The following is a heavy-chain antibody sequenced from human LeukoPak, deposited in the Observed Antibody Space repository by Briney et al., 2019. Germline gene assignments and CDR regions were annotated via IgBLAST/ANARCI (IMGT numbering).Heavy chain of an antibody. Sequence: GGSLRLSCAASGFTVSSNYMSWVRQAPGKGLEWVSVIYSGGSTYYADSVKGRFTIPRDNSKNTLYLQMNSLRAEDTAVYYCAREAIRYFDWSDTYYYYGMDVWGKGTTVTVSS. CDR1: GFTVSSNY. D-gene: IGHD3-9*01. CDR2: IYSGGST. V-gene: IGHV3-53*01. J-gene: IGHJ6*04. CDR3: AREAIRYFDWSDTYYYYGMDV.